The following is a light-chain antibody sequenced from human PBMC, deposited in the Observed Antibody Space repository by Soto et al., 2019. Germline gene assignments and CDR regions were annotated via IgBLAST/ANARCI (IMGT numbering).Light chain of an antibody. CDR1: QSVSSK. Sequence: EIVMTQSPATLSVSPGERATLSCRASQSVSSKLAWYQQKPGQAPRLLIYGASTRATGIPARFSGSGSGTEVTLTISSLQSEDFAVYYCQQYNNWRTFGQGTKVEIK. J-gene: IGKJ1*01. CDR3: QQYNNWRT. CDR2: GAS. V-gene: IGKV3-15*01.